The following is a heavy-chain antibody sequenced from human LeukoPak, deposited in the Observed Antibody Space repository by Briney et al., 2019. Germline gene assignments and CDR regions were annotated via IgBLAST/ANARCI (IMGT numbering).Heavy chain of an antibody. CDR1: GFTFNNAW. CDR3: TTGGSSSILFDY. Sequence: GGSLRLSCAASGFTFNNAWMIWVRQAPGKGLEWVGRIKSKTDGGTTDYAAPVKGRFTISRDDSRNTLYLQMNSLKTEDTAVYYCTTGGSSSILFDYWGQGTLVTVSS. CDR2: IKSKTDGGTT. V-gene: IGHV3-15*07. J-gene: IGHJ4*02. D-gene: IGHD6-6*01.